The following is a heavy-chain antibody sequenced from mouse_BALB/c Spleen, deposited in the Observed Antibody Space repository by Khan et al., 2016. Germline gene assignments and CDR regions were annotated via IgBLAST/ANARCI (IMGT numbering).Heavy chain of an antibody. D-gene: IGHD2-14*01. Sequence: EVKLEESGPGLVKPSQSLSLTCTVTGYSITSDYAWNWIRQFPGNKLEWMGYISYSGSTSYNPSLKSRISITRDTSKNQFFLQLNSVTTEDTATYSCVRNGNRYERTWFAYWGQGTLVTVSA. CDR1: GYSITSDYA. CDR2: ISYSGST. V-gene: IGHV3-2*02. J-gene: IGHJ3*01. CDR3: VRNGNRYERTWFAY.